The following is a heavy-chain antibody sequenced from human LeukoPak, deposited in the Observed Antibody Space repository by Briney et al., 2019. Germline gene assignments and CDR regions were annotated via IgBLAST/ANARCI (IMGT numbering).Heavy chain of an antibody. D-gene: IGHD4/OR15-4a*01. CDR2: ISGDGGST. J-gene: IGHJ3*02. V-gene: IGHV3-43*02. CDR3: AKEVEIGASFDI. CDR1: GFTFDDYA. Sequence: GGSLRLPCAASGFTFDDYAMHWVRQAPGKGLEWVSLISGDGGSTYYADSVKGRFTISRDNSKNSLYLQMNSLRTEDTALYYCAKEVEIGASFDIWGQGTMVTVSS.